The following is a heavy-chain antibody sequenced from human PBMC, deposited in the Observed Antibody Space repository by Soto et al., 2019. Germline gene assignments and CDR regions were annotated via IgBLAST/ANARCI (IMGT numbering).Heavy chain of an antibody. D-gene: IGHD1-26*01. CDR2: TYYRSKWKY. J-gene: IGHJ4*02. CDR3: ARDPPKFNSGLDH. V-gene: IGHV6-1*01. Sequence: SQTLSLTCAISGDSVSNNGATWNWIRQSPSRGLEWLGRTYYRSKWKYDYAISVKSRISINPDTSKNQFSLQLNSVTPEDTAVYYCARDPPKFNSGLDHWGQGTVVTVSS. CDR1: GDSVSNNGAT.